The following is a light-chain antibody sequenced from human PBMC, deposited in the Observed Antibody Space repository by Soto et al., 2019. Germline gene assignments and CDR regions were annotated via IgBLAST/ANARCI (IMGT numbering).Light chain of an antibody. J-gene: IGLJ2*01. CDR2: GNS. V-gene: IGLV1-40*01. Sequence: QSVLTQPPSVSGAPGQRATISCSGSRSNIGAGYDVHWYQQLPGTAPKLLIYGNSNRPSRVPDRFSGSKSGTSASLAITGLQAEDEADYHCQSYVSSLSGSVFGGRTK. CDR3: QSYVSSLSGSV. CDR1: RSNIGAGYD.